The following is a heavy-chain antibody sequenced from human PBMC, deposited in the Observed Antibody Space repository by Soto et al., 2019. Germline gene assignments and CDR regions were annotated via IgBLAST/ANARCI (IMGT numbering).Heavy chain of an antibody. CDR2: INHSGST. CDR1: GGSFSGYY. V-gene: IGHV4-34*01. Sequence: PSETLSLTCAVYGGSFSGYYWSWIRQPPGKGLEWIGEINHSGSTNYNPSLKSRVTISVDTSKNQFSLKLSSVTAADTAVYYCARKVEDYGDYYFDYWGQGTLVTVSS. CDR3: ARKVEDYGDYYFDY. D-gene: IGHD4-17*01. J-gene: IGHJ4*02.